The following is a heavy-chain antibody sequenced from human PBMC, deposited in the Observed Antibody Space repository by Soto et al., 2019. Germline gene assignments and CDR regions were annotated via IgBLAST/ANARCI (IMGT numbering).Heavy chain of an antibody. Sequence: GGSLRLSCAASGFTFDDYAMHWVRQAPGKGLEWVSGISWNSGSIGYADSVKGRFTISRDNAKNSLYLQMKSLRAEDTALYYCAKAGYSSGWASFDYWGQGTLVTVSS. V-gene: IGHV3-9*01. J-gene: IGHJ4*02. CDR3: AKAGYSSGWASFDY. CDR1: GFTFDDYA. D-gene: IGHD6-19*01. CDR2: ISWNSGSI.